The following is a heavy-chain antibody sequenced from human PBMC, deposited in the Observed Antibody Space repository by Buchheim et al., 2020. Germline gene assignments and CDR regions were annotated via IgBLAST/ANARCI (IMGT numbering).Heavy chain of an antibody. J-gene: IGHJ6*02. D-gene: IGHD3-3*01. CDR3: ARDHGFGDFWCGYYTLSYYGMDV. CDR1: GFTVSSNY. Sequence: EVQLVESGGGLVQPGGSLRLSCAASGFTVSSNYMSWVRQAPGKGLEWVSVIYSGGSTYYADSVKGRFTISRDNSKNTLYLQMNSLRAEDTAVYYCARDHGFGDFWCGYYTLSYYGMDVWGQGTT. CDR2: IYSGGST. V-gene: IGHV3-66*01.